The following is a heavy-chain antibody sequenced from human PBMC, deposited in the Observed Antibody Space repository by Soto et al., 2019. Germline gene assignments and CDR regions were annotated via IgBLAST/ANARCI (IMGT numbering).Heavy chain of an antibody. CDR1: GGSFSNYY. CDR2: IYPTGST. D-gene: IGHD2-2*01. J-gene: IGHJ5*02. V-gene: IGHV4-4*07. CDR3: ATGRSEVVPGAMDT. Sequence: SETLSLTCTVSGGSFSNYYCNWVRKSAGKGLEWIGRIYPTGSTTYNPSLKSRLTMSVDTSKNQFSLRLTSMTAADTAVYYCATGRSEVVPGAMDTWGQGTLVTVSS.